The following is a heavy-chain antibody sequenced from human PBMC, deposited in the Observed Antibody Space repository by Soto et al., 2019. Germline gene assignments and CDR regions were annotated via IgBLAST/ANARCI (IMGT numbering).Heavy chain of an antibody. Sequence: ASVKVSCKASGYTFTSYAMQWVRQAPGQRLEWMGWINAGNGNTKYSQKFQGRVTITRDTSASTAYMELSSLRSEDTAVYYCARDPSYYGMDVWGQGTTVTDSS. V-gene: IGHV1-3*01. CDR3: ARDPSYYGMDV. J-gene: IGHJ6*02. CDR2: INAGNGNT. CDR1: GYTFTSYA.